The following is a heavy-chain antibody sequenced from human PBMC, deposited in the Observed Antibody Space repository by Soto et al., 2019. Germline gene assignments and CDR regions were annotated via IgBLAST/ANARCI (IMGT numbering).Heavy chain of an antibody. CDR1: ADSLTRGSYY. V-gene: IGHV4-61*01. CDR3: ARGLQVYGTYYFDH. J-gene: IGHJ4*02. Sequence: NPSETLSLTCTVSADSLTRGSYYWTWIRQPPGKGLEWIGEIYFSGETKYNPSLNSRASISIDTSRNQFSLRLTSVSAADTAGYFCARGLQVYGTYYFDHWGQGILVTVSS. CDR2: IYFSGET. D-gene: IGHD2-8*01.